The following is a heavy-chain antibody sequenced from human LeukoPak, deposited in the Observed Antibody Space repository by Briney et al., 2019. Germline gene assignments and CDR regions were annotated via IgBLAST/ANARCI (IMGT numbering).Heavy chain of an antibody. D-gene: IGHD2-2*01. CDR3: ARDEGIVVGYH. CDR2: IIPIFGT. V-gene: IGHV1-69*05. Sequence: SVKVSCKASGGTGSSYAITWVRQAPGQGLEWMGGIIPIFGTTITTDESTSTTYMELSSLRSEDTAVYYCARDEGIVVGYHWGQGTLVTVSS. CDR1: GGTGSSYA. J-gene: IGHJ4*02.